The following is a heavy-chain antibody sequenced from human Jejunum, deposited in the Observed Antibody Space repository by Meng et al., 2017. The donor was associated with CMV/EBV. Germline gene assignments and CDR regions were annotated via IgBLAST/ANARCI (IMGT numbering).Heavy chain of an antibody. CDR3: ARDRSSFIVVVPAAIDY. D-gene: IGHD2-2*02. CDR2: ISAYNGNT. Sequence: FTSYGMSWVRPAPGQGLEWMGWISAYNGNTNYAQKLQGRVTMTTDTSTSTAYMELRSLRSDDTAVYYCARDRSSFIVVVPAAIDYWGQGTLVTVSS. J-gene: IGHJ4*02. V-gene: IGHV1-18*01. CDR1: FTSYG.